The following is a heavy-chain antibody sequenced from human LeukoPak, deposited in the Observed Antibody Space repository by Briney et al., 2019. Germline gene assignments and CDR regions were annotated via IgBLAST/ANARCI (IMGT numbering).Heavy chain of an antibody. Sequence: SETLSLTCTVPGGSISSYYWSWIRPPPGKGLEWIGHIYYSGSTNYNPSLKSRVTISVDTSKNQCSLKFSSVTAADMAFYYFASAGRLGPPPNKYDYVEVWGKGTTVTVSS. CDR1: GGSISSYY. J-gene: IGHJ6*03. CDR3: ASAGRLGPPPNKYDYVEV. D-gene: IGHD6-19*01. V-gene: IGHV4-59*12. CDR2: IYYSGST.